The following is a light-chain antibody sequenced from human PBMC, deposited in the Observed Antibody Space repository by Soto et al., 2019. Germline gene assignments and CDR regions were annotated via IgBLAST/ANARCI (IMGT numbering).Light chain of an antibody. CDR2: EVS. V-gene: IGLV2-18*02. J-gene: IGLJ2*01. Sequence: QSVLTQPPSVSGSPGQSVTISCTGTSSDIGSYNRVSWYQQPPGTAPKLMISEVSNRPSGVPDRFSGSKSGNTASLTISGLQAEDEADYYCSSYSDSSAVIFGGGTKVTVL. CDR1: SSDIGSYNR. CDR3: SSYSDSSAVI.